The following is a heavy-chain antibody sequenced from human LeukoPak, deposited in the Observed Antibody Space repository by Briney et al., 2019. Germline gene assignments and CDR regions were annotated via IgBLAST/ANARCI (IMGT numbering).Heavy chain of an antibody. Sequence: GGSLRLSCAASGFTFSSYWMRWVRQAPGKGLEWVANIKQDGSEKYYVDSVKGRFTISRDNAKNSLYLQMNSLRAEDTAVYYCARVLGGYSYGFDYWGQGTLVTVSS. CDR3: ARVLGGYSYGFDY. J-gene: IGHJ4*02. CDR2: IKQDGSEK. D-gene: IGHD5-18*01. V-gene: IGHV3-7*03. CDR1: GFTFSSYW.